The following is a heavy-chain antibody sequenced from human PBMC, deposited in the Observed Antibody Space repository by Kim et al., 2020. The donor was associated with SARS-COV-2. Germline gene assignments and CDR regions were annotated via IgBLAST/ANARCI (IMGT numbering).Heavy chain of an antibody. D-gene: IGHD3-10*01. CDR3: ARGTATYYYGSGAPGI. V-gene: IGHV1-8*01. CDR2: MNPNSGNT. J-gene: IGHJ3*02. CDR1: GYTFTSYD. Sequence: ASVKVSCKASGYTFTSYDINWVRQATGQGLEWMGWMNPNSGNTGYAQKFQGRVTMTRNTSISTAYMELSSLRSEDTAVYYCARGTATYYYGSGAPGIWGQGTMVTVSS.